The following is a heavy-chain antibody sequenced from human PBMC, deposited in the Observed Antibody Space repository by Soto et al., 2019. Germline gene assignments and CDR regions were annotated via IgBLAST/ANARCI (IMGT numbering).Heavy chain of an antibody. CDR1: GFTFNNYA. CDR3: AKPRPGSAYLFDY. J-gene: IGHJ4*02. D-gene: IGHD2-8*02. Sequence: RRLSCAAFGFTFNNYAMSWVRQAPGKGLEWVSTIGGSGDSAYYADSVKGRFSISRDNSKNTLYLQMNSLRAEDTAVYYCAKPRPGSAYLFDYWGQGTLVTVSS. CDR2: IGGSGDSA. V-gene: IGHV3-23*01.